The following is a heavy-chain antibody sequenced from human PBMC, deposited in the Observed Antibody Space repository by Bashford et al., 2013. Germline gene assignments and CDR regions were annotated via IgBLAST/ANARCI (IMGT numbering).Heavy chain of an antibody. D-gene: IGHD1-14*01. V-gene: IGHV4-59*01. Sequence: WIRQPPGKGLEWIGYIYYSGSTNYNPSLKSRVTISVDTSKNQFSLKLSSVTAADTAVYYCAREGPPSSKSLDYWGQGTLVTVSS. J-gene: IGHJ4*02. CDR2: IYYSGST. CDR3: AREGPPSSKSLDY.